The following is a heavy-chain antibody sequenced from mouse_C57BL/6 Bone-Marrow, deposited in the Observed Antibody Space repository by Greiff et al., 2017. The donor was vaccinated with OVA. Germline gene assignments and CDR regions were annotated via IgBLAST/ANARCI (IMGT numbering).Heavy chain of an antibody. D-gene: IGHD1-1*01. V-gene: IGHV5-4*01. CDR3: ARELRGAMDY. Sequence: EVHLVESGGGLVKPGGSLKLSCAASGFTFSSYAMSWVRQTPEKRLEWVATISDGGSYTYYPDNVKGRFTISRDNAKNNLYLQMSHLKSEDTAMYYCARELRGAMDYWGQGTSVTVSS. CDR1: GFTFSSYA. CDR2: ISDGGSYT. J-gene: IGHJ4*01.